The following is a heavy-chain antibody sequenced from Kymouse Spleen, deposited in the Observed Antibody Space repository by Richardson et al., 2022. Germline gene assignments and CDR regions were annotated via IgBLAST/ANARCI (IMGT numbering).Heavy chain of an antibody. Sequence: QLQLQESGPGLVKPSETLSLTCTVSGGSISSSSYYWGWIRQPPGKGLEWIGSIYYSGSTYYNPSLKSRVTISVDTSKNQFSLKLSSVTAADTAVYYCARHGELLHYYYGMDVWGQGTTVTVSS. CDR2: IYYSGST. D-gene: IGHD1-26*01. CDR3: ARHGELLHYYYGMDV. J-gene: IGHJ6*02. CDR1: GGSISSSSYY. V-gene: IGHV4-39*01.